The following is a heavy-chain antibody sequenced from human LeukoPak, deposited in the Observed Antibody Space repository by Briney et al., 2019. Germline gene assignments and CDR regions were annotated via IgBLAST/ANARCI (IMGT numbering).Heavy chain of an antibody. J-gene: IGHJ6*03. CDR3: AREQPLSASYYYYYMDV. CDR2: IYSGGST. D-gene: IGHD1-1*01. V-gene: IGHV3-53*01. Sequence: GGSLRLSCAASGFTVSSNYMSWVRQAPGKGLEWVSVIYSGGSTYYADSVKGRFTISRDNSKNTLYLQMNSLRAEDTAVYYCAREQPLSASYYYYYMDVWGKGTTVTVSS. CDR1: GFTVSSNY.